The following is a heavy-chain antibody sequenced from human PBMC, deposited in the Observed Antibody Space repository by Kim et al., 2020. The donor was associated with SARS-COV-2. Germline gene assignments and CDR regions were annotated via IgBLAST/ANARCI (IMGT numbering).Heavy chain of an antibody. CDR2: ISGSGGST. CDR3: AKGRMGWEDAFDL. V-gene: IGHV3-23*01. Sequence: GGSLRLSCAASGLTFSSYAMSWVRQAPGKGLEWVSAISGSGGSTYYADSVKGRFTISRDNSKNTLYLQMNSLGAEDTAVYYCAKGRMGWEDAFDLWGQGTMVPVSS. J-gene: IGHJ3*01. D-gene: IGHD1-26*01. CDR1: GLTFSSYA.